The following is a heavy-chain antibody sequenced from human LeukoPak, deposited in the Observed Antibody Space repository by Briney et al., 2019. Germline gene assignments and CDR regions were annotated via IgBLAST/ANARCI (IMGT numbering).Heavy chain of an antibody. CDR1: GYSFTSYW. CDR3: AKRGYMTSDAFDI. CDR2: IYPGDSDT. V-gene: IGHV5-51*01. J-gene: IGHJ3*02. Sequence: GESLKISCKGSGYSFTSYWIGWVGQMPGKGLEWMGIIYPGDSDTRYSPSFQGQVTISTDKSISTAYLQWSSLKASDTAMYYCAKRGYMTSDAFDIWGQGTMVTVSS. D-gene: IGHD1-1*01.